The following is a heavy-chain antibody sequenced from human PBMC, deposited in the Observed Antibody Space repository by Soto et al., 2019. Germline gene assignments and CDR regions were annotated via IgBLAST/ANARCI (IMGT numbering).Heavy chain of an antibody. D-gene: IGHD2-15*01. J-gene: IGHJ5*02. CDR3: ASDQSLGYCSGGSCYPGP. CDR1: GGSISSSNW. V-gene: IGHV4-4*02. Sequence: QVQLQESGPGLVKPSGTLSLTCAVSGGSISSSNWWSWVRQPPGKGLEWIGEIYHSGSTNYNPSRKSRVTISGDKSKNQFSLKLSSVTAADTAVYYCASDQSLGYCSGGSCYPGPWGQGTLVTVSS. CDR2: IYHSGST.